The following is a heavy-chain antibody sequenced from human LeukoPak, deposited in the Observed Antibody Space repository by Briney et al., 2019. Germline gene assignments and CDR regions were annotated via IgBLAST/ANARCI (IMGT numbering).Heavy chain of an antibody. CDR3: ARADSSSWYGYYYYGMDV. CDR1: GYTFTGYY. Sequence: ASVKVSCKASGYTFTGYYMHWVRQAPGQGLEWMGWINPNSGGTNYAQKFQGRVTMTRDTSISTAYMELSRLRSDDTAVYYCARADSSSWYGYYYYGMDVWGQGTTVTVSS. J-gene: IGHJ6*02. D-gene: IGHD6-13*01. CDR2: INPNSGGT. V-gene: IGHV1-2*02.